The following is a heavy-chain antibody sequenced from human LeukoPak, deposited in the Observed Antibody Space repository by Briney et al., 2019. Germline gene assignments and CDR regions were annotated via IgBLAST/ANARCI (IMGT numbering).Heavy chain of an antibody. J-gene: IGHJ5*02. Sequence: SETLSLTCTVSGYSISSGYYWGWIRQPPGQGLEWIGSIYHSGSTYYNPSLKSRVTISVDKSKNQFSLKLSSVTAADTAVYYCARDPAAVAGTWGQGTLVTVSS. CDR3: ARDPAAVAGT. CDR1: GYSISSGYY. D-gene: IGHD6-19*01. V-gene: IGHV4-38-2*02. CDR2: IYHSGST.